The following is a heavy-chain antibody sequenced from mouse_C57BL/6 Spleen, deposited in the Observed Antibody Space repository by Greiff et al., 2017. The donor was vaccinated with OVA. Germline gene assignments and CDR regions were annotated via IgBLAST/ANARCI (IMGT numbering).Heavy chain of an antibody. V-gene: IGHV7-3*01. CDR2: IRNKANGYTT. Sequence: EVKVVESGGGLVQPGGSLSLSCAASGFTFTDYYMSWVRQPPGKALEWLGFIRNKANGYTTEYSASVKGRFTISRDNSQSILYLQMNALRAEDSATYYCARFGYDGGDYWGQGTTLTVSS. CDR1: GFTFTDYY. J-gene: IGHJ2*01. CDR3: ARFGYDGGDY. D-gene: IGHD2-2*01.